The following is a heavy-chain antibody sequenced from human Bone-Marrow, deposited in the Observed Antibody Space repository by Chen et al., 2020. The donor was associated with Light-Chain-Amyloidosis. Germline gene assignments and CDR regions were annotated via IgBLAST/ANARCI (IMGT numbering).Heavy chain of an antibody. CDR1: GGTFSSFP. Sequence: QVQLVQSGAEVKNPGSSVKVSCRTSGGTFSSFPIIWVRQAPGQGLEWVGGVIPILDTPTYAQKFQGRVTITADDSTSTAYMELRSLTSEDTAVYFCARVPRVLAAHALDIWGQGTIVSVSS. J-gene: IGHJ3*02. CDR3: ARVPRVLAAHALDI. D-gene: IGHD2-15*01. V-gene: IGHV1-69*01. CDR2: VIPILDTP.